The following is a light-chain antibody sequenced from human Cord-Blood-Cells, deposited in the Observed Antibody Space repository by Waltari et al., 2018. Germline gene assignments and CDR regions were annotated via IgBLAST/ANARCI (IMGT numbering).Light chain of an antibody. CDR2: DVS. V-gene: IGLV2-14*01. J-gene: IGLJ3*02. CDR1: SSDVGGFNY. Sequence: QSALTQPASVSGSPGQSIPISCPGTSSDVGGFNYVPWYQQHPGKAPKLMIYDVSKRPSGVSNRFSGSKSGNTASLTISGLQAEDEADYYCSSYTSSSTWVFGGGTKLTVL. CDR3: SSYTSSSTWV.